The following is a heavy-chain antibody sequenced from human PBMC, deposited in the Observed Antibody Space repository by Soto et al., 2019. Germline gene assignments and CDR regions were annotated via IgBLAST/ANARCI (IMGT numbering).Heavy chain of an antibody. D-gene: IGHD3-22*01. Sequence: GGSLRLSCTTSGFTFRDYAMGWVRQAPGKGLEWVGFSRTIANGGATEYAASVKGRFTISRDDSKSIAYLQMNSLKTEDTAVYYCTGYYYDSSGYPEDAFDIWGQGTMVTVSS. CDR1: GFTFRDYA. J-gene: IGHJ3*02. CDR2: SRTIANGGAT. CDR3: TGYYYDSSGYPEDAFDI. V-gene: IGHV3-49*04.